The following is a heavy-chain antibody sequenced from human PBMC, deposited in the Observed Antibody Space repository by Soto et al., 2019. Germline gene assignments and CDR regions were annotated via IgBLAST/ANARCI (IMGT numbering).Heavy chain of an antibody. CDR3: AREDSSGWYVY. CDR1: GYTFTGHY. V-gene: IGHV1-2*04. CDR2: INPNTGGT. D-gene: IGHD6-19*01. J-gene: IGHJ4*02. Sequence: ASVKVSCKGSGYTFTGHYMHWVRQAPGQGLEWMGWINPNTGGTNYAQKFQGWVTMTRDTSISTAYMELSRLRSDDTAVYYCAREDSSGWYVYWGQGTLVTVSS.